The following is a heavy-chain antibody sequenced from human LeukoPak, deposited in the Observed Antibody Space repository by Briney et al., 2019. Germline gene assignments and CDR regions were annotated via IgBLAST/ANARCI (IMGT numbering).Heavy chain of an antibody. D-gene: IGHD3-16*02. J-gene: IGHJ4*02. Sequence: GGSLRLSCAASGFTFSSYAMSWVRQAPGKGLEWVSAISGSGGSTYYADSVKGRFTISRDNSKNTLYLQMNSLRAEDTAVYYCAKHVWNVWGSYHNDYWGQGTLVTVSS. V-gene: IGHV3-23*01. CDR1: GFTFSSYA. CDR2: ISGSGGST. CDR3: AKHVWNVWGSYHNDY.